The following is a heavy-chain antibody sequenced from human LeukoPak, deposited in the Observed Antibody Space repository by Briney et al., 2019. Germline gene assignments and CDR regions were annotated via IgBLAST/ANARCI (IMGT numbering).Heavy chain of an antibody. Sequence: GGSLRLSCAASGFTFSSYSMNWVRQAPGKGLEWVSSISSSSSYIYYADSVKGRFTISRDNAKNSLYLQMNSLRAEDTAVYYSARTSCSGGSCYTGYGDYWGQGTLVTVSS. CDR1: GFTFSSYS. D-gene: IGHD2-15*01. J-gene: IGHJ4*02. CDR2: ISSSSSYI. CDR3: ARTSCSGGSCYTGYGDY. V-gene: IGHV3-21*01.